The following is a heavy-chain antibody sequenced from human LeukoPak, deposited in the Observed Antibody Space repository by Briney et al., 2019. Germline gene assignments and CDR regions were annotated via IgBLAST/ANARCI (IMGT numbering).Heavy chain of an antibody. Sequence: SETLSLTCAVSGGSISSSDYYWGWIRQPPGKGLEWIASIFYSGNTYYNPSLKSRVTMSVDTSKNQFSLKVSSVTAADTAVYYCARHRGSSSEFDPWGLGTLVTISS. D-gene: IGHD6-6*01. CDR3: ARHRGSSSEFDP. CDR1: GGSISSSDYY. CDR2: IFYSGNT. V-gene: IGHV4-39*01. J-gene: IGHJ5*02.